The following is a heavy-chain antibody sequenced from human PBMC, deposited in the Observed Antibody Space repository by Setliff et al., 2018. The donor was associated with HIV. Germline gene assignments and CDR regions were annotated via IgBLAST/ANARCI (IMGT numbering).Heavy chain of an antibody. CDR2: MNPNSGNS. CDR3: TRIRAMVRGGTSYDAFVI. J-gene: IGHJ3*02. Sequence: ASVKVSCKASGYTFTSFDINWVRQATGQGPEWMGWMNPNSGNSGFAQKFQGRVTMTRNSSISTAYMELSSLRFDDTAVYYCTRIRAMVRGGTSYDAFVIWGQGTKFT. CDR1: GYTFTSFD. V-gene: IGHV1-8*01. D-gene: IGHD3-10*01.